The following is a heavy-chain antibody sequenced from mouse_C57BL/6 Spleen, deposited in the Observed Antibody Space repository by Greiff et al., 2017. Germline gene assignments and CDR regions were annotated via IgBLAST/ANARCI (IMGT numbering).Heavy chain of an antibody. V-gene: IGHV14-3*01. CDR2: IDPANGNT. J-gene: IGHJ2*01. Sequence: DVQLVESVAELVRPGASVKLSCTASGFNIKNTYMHWVKQRPEQGLEWIGRIDPANGNTKYAPKFQGKATITADTSSNTAYLQLSSLTSEDTAIYYCAREEGSNYVEDYFDYWGQGTTLTVSS. CDR3: AREEGSNYVEDYFDY. CDR1: GFNIKNTY. D-gene: IGHD2-5*01.